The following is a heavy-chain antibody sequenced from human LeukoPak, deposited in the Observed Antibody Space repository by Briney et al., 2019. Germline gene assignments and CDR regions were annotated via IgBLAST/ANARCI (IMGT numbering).Heavy chain of an antibody. CDR1: GGSISSYY. CDR2: IYYSGTT. CDR3: ARDLESGQWLVRGNWFDP. D-gene: IGHD6-19*01. J-gene: IGHJ5*02. V-gene: IGHV4-59*12. Sequence: SETLSLTCTVSGGSISSYYWSWIRQPPGRGLEWIGFIYYSGTTNYNPSLKSRVTISVDRSKNQFSLKLRSVTAADTAVYYCARDLESGQWLVRGNWFDPWGQGTLVTVSS.